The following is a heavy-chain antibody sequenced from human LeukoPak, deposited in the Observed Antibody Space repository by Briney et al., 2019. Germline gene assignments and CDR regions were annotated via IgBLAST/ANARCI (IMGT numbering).Heavy chain of an antibody. CDR1: GGSISSSSYY. CDR2: IYYSGST. CDR3: ARALPPDYDFWSGYRYYYYYYMDV. J-gene: IGHJ6*03. V-gene: IGHV4-39*07. Sequence: SETLSLTCTVSGGSISSSSYYWGWLRQPPGKGLEWIGSIYYSGSTYYNPSLMSRVTRSVDTSKNQFSLKLSSVTAADTAVYYCARALPPDYDFWSGYRYYYYYYMDVWGKGTTVTVSS. D-gene: IGHD3-3*01.